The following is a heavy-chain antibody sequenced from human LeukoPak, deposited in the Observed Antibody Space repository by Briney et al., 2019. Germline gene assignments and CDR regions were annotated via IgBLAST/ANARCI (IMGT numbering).Heavy chain of an antibody. J-gene: IGHJ6*04. CDR2: IYYSGST. D-gene: IGHD2-8*01. Sequence: SETLPLTCTVSGGSISSGGYYWSWIRQHPGKGLEWIGYIYYSGSTYYNPSLKSRVTISVDTSKNQFSLKLSSVTAADTAVYYCASLSYFPYYGMDVWGKGTTVTVSS. CDR3: ASLSYFPYYGMDV. CDR1: GGSISSGGYY. V-gene: IGHV4-31*03.